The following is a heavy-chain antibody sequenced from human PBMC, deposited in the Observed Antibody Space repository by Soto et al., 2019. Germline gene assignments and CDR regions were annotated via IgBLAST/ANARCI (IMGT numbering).Heavy chain of an antibody. V-gene: IGHV1-69*01. D-gene: IGHD2-15*01. J-gene: IGHJ3*02. Sequence: QVQLVQSGAEVKKPGSSVKVSCKASGGTFSSYAISWVRQAPGQGLEWMGGIIPIYGTANYAQKFQGRVTITADASTSTSYMGLSSLRSEATAVYYCARGSSGSCCDAFDIWGQGTMVTFSS. CDR3: ARGSSGSCCDAFDI. CDR2: IIPIYGTA. CDR1: GGTFSSYA.